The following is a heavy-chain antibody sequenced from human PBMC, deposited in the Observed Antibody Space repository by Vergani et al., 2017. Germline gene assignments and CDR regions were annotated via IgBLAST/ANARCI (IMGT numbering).Heavy chain of an antibody. CDR3: ARVYSSTADY. D-gene: IGHD6-19*01. CDR1: GGSISSSSYY. V-gene: IGHV4-39*01. Sequence: QLQLQESGPGLVKPSETLSLTCTVSGGSISSSSYYWGWIRQRPGKGLEWIGSIYYSGSTYYNPSLKSLVTISVDTSKNQFSLKLSYVTAADTAVYYCARVYSSTADYWGQGTLVTVSS. J-gene: IGHJ4*02. CDR2: IYYSGST.